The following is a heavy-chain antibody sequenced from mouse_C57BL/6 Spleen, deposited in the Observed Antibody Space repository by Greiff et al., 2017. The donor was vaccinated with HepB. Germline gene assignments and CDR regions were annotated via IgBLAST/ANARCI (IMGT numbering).Heavy chain of an antibody. Sequence: EVKLMESGGGLVKPGGSLKLSCAASGFTFSDYGMHWVRQAPEKGLEWVAYISSGSSTIYYADTVKGRFTISRDNAKNTLFLQMTSLRSEDTAMYYGARPVVARGYFDVWGTGTTVTVSS. V-gene: IGHV5-17*01. CDR2: ISSGSSTI. J-gene: IGHJ1*03. CDR3: ARPVVARGYFDV. CDR1: GFTFSDYG. D-gene: IGHD1-1*01.